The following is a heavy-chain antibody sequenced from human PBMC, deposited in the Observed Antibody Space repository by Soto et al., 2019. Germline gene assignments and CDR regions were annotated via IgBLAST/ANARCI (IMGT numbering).Heavy chain of an antibody. Sequence: GGSLTLSCPAAGFSFSSHAMTWVRQAPGKGLEWVSGLSDSGGSIYYADSVNGRFTISRDNSMNTLYLQMKTLRAEDTAVYYCAKVSSSWYAGFFDLWGQGTLVTVSS. CDR3: AKVSSSWYAGFFDL. V-gene: IGHV3-23*01. J-gene: IGHJ4*02. CDR1: GFSFSSHA. D-gene: IGHD6-13*01. CDR2: LSDSGGSI.